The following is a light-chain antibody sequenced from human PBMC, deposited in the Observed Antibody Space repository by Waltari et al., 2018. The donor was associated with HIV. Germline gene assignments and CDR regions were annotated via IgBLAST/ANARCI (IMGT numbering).Light chain of an antibody. V-gene: IGKV3-15*01. CDR2: GAS. J-gene: IGKJ2*01. CDR1: QSVSNN. Sequence: ETVMTHSPATLSVSPGERATLSCRASQSVSNNLAWYQQKPGQAPRLLIYGASTRAAGIPARVSGSGSGTEFTLTITSLQSEDSALYYCQQYNNWHTFGQGTKLEIK. CDR3: QQYNNWHT.